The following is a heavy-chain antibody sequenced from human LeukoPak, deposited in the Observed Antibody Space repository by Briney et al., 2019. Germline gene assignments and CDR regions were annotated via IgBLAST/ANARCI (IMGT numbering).Heavy chain of an antibody. V-gene: IGHV3-48*03. Sequence: GGSLRLSCAASGFTFSSYEMNWVRQAPGKGLEWVSYISSSGSPIYCADSVKGRFTISRDDAKNSLYLQMNSLRAEDTAVYYCARPYAGYDSSGYYYFYYYAMDVWGQGTTVTVSS. J-gene: IGHJ6*02. CDR3: ARPYAGYDSSGYYYFYYYAMDV. CDR1: GFTFSSYE. CDR2: ISSSGSPI. D-gene: IGHD3-22*01.